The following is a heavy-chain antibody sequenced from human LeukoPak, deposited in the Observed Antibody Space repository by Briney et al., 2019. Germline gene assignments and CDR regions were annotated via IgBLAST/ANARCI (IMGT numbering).Heavy chain of an antibody. Sequence: GGSLRLSCAASGFTFSNAWMSWVRQAPGKGLEWVSAISGSGGSTYYADSVKGRFTISRDNSKNTLYLQMNSLRAEDTAVYYCAKDLSSSTYWYFDLCGRGTLVAVSS. J-gene: IGHJ2*01. CDR2: ISGSGGST. CDR1: GFTFSNAW. D-gene: IGHD5/OR15-5a*01. CDR3: AKDLSSSTYWYFDL. V-gene: IGHV3-23*01.